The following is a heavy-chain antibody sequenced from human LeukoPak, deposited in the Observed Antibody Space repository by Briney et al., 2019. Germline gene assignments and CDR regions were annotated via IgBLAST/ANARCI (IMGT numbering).Heavy chain of an antibody. CDR2: ISWNSGSI. D-gene: IGHD1-26*01. CDR1: GFTFSSYA. CDR3: AKEWDESAFDY. J-gene: IGHJ4*02. Sequence: GGSLRLSCAASGFTFSSYAMSWVRQAPGKGLEWVSGISWNSGSIGYADSVKGRFTISRDNAKNSLYLQMNSLRAEDTALYYCAKEWDESAFDYWGQGTLVTVSS. V-gene: IGHV3-9*01.